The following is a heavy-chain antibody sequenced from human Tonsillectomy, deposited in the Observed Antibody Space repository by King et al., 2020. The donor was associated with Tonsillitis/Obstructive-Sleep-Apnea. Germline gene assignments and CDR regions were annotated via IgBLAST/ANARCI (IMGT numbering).Heavy chain of an antibody. V-gene: IGHV1-18*01. J-gene: IGHJ4*02. D-gene: IGHD1-26*01. CDR3: ARDHPGTDY. CDR2: IITYNGNT. Sequence: QMQLVQSGAEVKKPGASVKVSCKASGYTFTSYGISWVRQAPGQGLEWMGWIITYNGNTYYAQNFQGRVTMTTDTPTSTAYMEVRSLRSDDTAVYYCARDHPGTDYWGQGTLVTVSS. CDR1: GYTFTSYG.